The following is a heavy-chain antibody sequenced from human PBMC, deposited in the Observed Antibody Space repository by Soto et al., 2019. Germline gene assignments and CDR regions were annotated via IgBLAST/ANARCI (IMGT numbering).Heavy chain of an antibody. V-gene: IGHV4-59*02. J-gene: IGHJ5*02. CDR1: GASVSGYY. Sequence: QVQLQETGPGLVKPSETLSLTCTVSGASVSGYYWSWIRQTPGKGLEWIGNIHNSGASKYNPPLKSRLTISLDTSKNECSLKIGSVTTADTAVYYCARGPQWLRSDNWFDPWGQGNLVTVSS. D-gene: IGHD5-12*01. CDR3: ARGPQWLRSDNWFDP. CDR2: IHNSGAS.